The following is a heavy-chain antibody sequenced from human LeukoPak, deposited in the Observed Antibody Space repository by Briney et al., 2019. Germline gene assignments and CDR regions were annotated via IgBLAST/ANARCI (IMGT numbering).Heavy chain of an antibody. CDR2: ISYSGNT. V-gene: IGHV4-59*08. CDR1: GASIRTYY. Sequence: SETLSLTCTVSGASIRTYYWSWIRQPPGEGLEWIGYISYSGNTNYIPSLKSRVTISVDTSKNQFPLKLTSVTAADTAVYYCARHRGNGYDRDFDIWGQGTMVTVSS. J-gene: IGHJ3*02. CDR3: ARHRGNGYDRDFDI. D-gene: IGHD3-22*01.